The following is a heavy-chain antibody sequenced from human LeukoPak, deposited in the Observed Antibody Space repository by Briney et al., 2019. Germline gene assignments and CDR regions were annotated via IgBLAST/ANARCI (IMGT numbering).Heavy chain of an antibody. D-gene: IGHD2-15*01. V-gene: IGHV1-69*05. J-gene: IGHJ4*02. CDR1: GGTFISYA. Sequence: SVKVSCKASGGTFISYAISWVRQAPGQGLEWMGGIIPIFGTANYAQKFQGRVTITTDESTSTAYMELSSLRSEDTAVYYCARNGYCSGGSCYSLYFDYWGQGTLVTVSS. CDR2: IIPIFGTA. CDR3: ARNGYCSGGSCYSLYFDY.